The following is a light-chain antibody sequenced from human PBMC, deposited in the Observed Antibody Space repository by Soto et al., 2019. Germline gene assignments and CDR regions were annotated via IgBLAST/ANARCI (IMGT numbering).Light chain of an antibody. V-gene: IGLV3-21*02. CDR2: DNS. CDR1: NIDSRT. CDR3: QVWDNVDDHIYV. Sequence: SYELTQPPSVSVAPEQTATISCGENNIDSRTVHWYQQKPGQAPLLVVYDNSFRPSGIPNRFSGSNSGNTATLTISRVEAGDEADYYCQVWDNVDDHIYVFGTGTQVTVL. J-gene: IGLJ1*01.